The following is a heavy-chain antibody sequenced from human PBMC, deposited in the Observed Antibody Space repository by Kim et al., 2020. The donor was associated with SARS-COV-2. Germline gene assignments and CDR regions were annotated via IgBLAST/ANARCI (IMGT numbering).Heavy chain of an antibody. Sequence: GGSLRLSCAVSGFTFSSYTMHWVRQAPGKGLEWVAVISYDGSNKYYADSVKGRFTISRDNSKNTLDLQMNSLRAEDTAVYYCARGISRYSYGYELDYWG. D-gene: IGHD5-18*01. V-gene: IGHV3-30-3*01. CDR2: ISYDGSNK. CDR1: GFTFSSYT. CDR3: ARGISRYSYGYELDY. J-gene: IGHJ4*01.